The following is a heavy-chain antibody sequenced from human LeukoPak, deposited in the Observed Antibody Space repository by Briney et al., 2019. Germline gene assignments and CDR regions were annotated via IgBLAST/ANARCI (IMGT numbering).Heavy chain of an antibody. J-gene: IGHJ6*02. Sequence: GGSLRLSCTAPGFTFSNFWMGWVRQAPGKGLEWVANIKQDETEKFYLGSVKGRFTISRDNAKNSLYLQMNSLRAEDTAVYYCARRFGEDYYYGMDVWGQGTTVTVSS. CDR2: IKQDETEK. V-gene: IGHV3-7*01. CDR1: GFTFSNFW. D-gene: IGHD3-10*01. CDR3: ARRFGEDYYYGMDV.